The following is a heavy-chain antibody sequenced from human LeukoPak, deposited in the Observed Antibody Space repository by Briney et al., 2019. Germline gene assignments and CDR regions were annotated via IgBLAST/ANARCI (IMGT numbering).Heavy chain of an antibody. J-gene: IGHJ2*01. CDR2: INANSGGT. V-gene: IGHV1-2*02. CDR1: GYTFNGYY. CDR3: ARELARSYWYFDL. D-gene: IGHD1-1*01. Sequence: ASVKVSCKASGYTFNGYYLHWVRQAPGQGREWMGWINANSGGTNYVQQCQGRVTMTKDTSISTAYMELTRLRSDDTAVYYCARELARSYWYFDLWGRGTLVTAS.